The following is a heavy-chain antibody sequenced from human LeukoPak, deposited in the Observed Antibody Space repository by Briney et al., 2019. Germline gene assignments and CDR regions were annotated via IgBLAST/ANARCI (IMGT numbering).Heavy chain of an antibody. CDR1: GFTFSSNS. V-gene: IGHV3-21*01. D-gene: IGHD2-2*01. Sequence: SGGSLRLYCAASGFTFSSNSMNWVPQAPGKGLEWVSSISSSSSYIYYAGSVTGRFTISRDNAKNSLYLQMNSLRAEDTAVYYCARDIDVSIVVVPAAMDLWGQGTLVTVSS. CDR3: ARDIDVSIVVVPAAMDL. CDR2: ISSSSSYI. J-gene: IGHJ4*02.